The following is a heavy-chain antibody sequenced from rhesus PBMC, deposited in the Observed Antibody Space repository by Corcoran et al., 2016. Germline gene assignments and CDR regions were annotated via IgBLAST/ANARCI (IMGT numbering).Heavy chain of an antibody. J-gene: IGHJ4*01. CDR2: IKNKADGGTA. D-gene: IGHD1-1-1*01. V-gene: IGHV3S11*01. Sequence: EVQLVESGGGLVQPGGSLRLSCAASGFTFSNYWMSWVRQAPGKGREWVGFIKNKADGGTAAYAESVKGRFTISRDDSKNTLYLQMNSLKTEDTAVYYCTRAKYSWNYLGVDYFDYWGQGVLVTVSS. CDR3: TRAKYSWNYLGVDYFDY. CDR1: GFTFSNYW.